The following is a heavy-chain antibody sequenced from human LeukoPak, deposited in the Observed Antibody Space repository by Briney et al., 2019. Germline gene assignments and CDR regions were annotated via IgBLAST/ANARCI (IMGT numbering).Heavy chain of an antibody. V-gene: IGHV1-8*01. D-gene: IGHD3-22*01. CDR3: ARRKWLRSSSTMIVVVKDYYYGMDV. CDR1: GYTFTSYD. J-gene: IGHJ6*02. CDR2: MNPNSGNT. Sequence: GASVTVSCKASGYTFTSYDINWVRQAPGQGLEWMGWMNPNSGNTGYAQKFQGRVTMTRNTSISTAYMELSSLRSEDTAVYYCARRKWLRSSSTMIVVVKDYYYGMDVWGQGTTVTVSS.